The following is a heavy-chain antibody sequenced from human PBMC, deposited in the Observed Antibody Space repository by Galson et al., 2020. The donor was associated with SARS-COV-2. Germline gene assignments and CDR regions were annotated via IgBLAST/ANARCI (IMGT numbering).Heavy chain of an antibody. CDR2: IFFDGSEK. D-gene: IGHD6-19*01. CDR1: GFTLSDHA. CDR3: ARDGQSSRGWAFDY. Sequence: SLKISCAASGFTLSDHAMHWVRQAPGKGLEWVAQIFFDGSEKYYGDSVRGRFTISRDSSKNTVYLQMNNLRVDDTAVYYCARDGQSSRGWAFDYWGQGTLLTVSS. V-gene: IGHV3-33*01. J-gene: IGHJ4*02.